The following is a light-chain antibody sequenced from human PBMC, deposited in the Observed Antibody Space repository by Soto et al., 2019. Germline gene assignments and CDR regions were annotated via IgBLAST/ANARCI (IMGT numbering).Light chain of an antibody. CDR2: GNS. CDR3: QSYDSSLSGYV. J-gene: IGLJ1*01. Sequence: QSVLTQPPSVSGAPGRRVAISCTGSSSNTGAGYDVHWYQQLPGTAPKLLIYGNSNRPSGVPDRFSGSKSGTSASLAITGLQAEDEADYYCQSYDSSLSGYVFGTGTKV. CDR1: SSNTGAGYD. V-gene: IGLV1-40*01.